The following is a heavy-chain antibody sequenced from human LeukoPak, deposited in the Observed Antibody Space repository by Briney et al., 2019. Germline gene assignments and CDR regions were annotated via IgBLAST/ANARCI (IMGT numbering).Heavy chain of an antibody. Sequence: PSETLSLTCTVSGGSISSSSYYWGWIRQPPGKGLEWIGSIYYSGSTYYNPSLKSRVTISVDTSKNQFSLKLSSVTAADTAVYYCARDVPAAMVGGWFDPWGQGTLVTVSS. CDR1: GGSISSSSYY. V-gene: IGHV4-39*07. CDR3: ARDVPAAMVGGWFDP. J-gene: IGHJ5*02. D-gene: IGHD2-2*01. CDR2: IYYSGST.